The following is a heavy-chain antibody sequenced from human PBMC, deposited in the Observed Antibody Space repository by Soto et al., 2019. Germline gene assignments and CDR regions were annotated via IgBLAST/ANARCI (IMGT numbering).Heavy chain of an antibody. CDR2: MNPNSGNT. CDR1: GYTFTSYD. CDR3: SREVNCYGMDV. Sequence: QVQLVQSGAEVKKPGASVKVPCKASGYTFTSYDINWVRQATGQGLEWMGWMNPNSGNTGYAQKDQGRVTMPRNTSISTDYLELSSLRSEDTAVYYCSREVNCYGMDVWGKGTTVTVSS. J-gene: IGHJ6*04. V-gene: IGHV1-8*01.